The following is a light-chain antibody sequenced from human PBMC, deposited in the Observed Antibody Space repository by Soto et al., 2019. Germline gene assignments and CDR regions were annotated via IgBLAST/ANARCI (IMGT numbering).Light chain of an antibody. CDR2: DAS. J-gene: IGKJ3*01. Sequence: DIPLPQSPSTLSASVGDSVTITCRASQSISGWLAWYQQKPGKAPKLLIYDASSLNSGVPSRFSGSGSGTDFTLTISSLQPEDSSTYFCQQSYSTPRAFCPGTKVDIK. CDR1: QSISGW. CDR3: QQSYSTPRA. V-gene: IGKV1-5*01.